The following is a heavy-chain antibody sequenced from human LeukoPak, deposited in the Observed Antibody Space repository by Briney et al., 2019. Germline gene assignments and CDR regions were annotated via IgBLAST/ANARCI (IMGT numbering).Heavy chain of an antibody. D-gene: IGHD3-3*01. CDR3: ARGYYDFWSGYPHKYNWFDP. J-gene: IGHJ5*02. CDR2: IYYSGST. CDR1: GGSISSSSYY. Sequence: SETLSLTCTVSGGSISSSSYYWGWIRQPPGKGLEWIGSIYYSGSTYYNPSLKSRVTISVDTSKNQFSLKLSSVTAADTAVYYCARGYYDFWSGYPHKYNWFDPWGQGTLVTVSS. V-gene: IGHV4-39*07.